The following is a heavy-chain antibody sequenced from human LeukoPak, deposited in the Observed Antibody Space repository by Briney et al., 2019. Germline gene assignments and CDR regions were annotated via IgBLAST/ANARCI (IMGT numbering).Heavy chain of an antibody. J-gene: IGHJ4*02. V-gene: IGHV1-46*01. D-gene: IGHD1-26*01. Sequence: GASVKVSCKASGYTFTTYYIHWVRQAPGQGLEWMGVINPSGGGTSYAPKFRDRVTMTRDTSTTTVYMELSSLRSEDTAVYYCATVSSAGSYWGTYYFDYWGQGTLVTVSS. CDR1: GYTFTTYY. CDR3: ATVSSAGSYWGTYYFDY. CDR2: INPSGGGT.